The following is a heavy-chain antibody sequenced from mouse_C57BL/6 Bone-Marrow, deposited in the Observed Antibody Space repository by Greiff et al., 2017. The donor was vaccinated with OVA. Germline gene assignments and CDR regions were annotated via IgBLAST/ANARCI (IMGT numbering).Heavy chain of an antibody. J-gene: IGHJ3*01. CDR2: SRNKANDYTT. D-gene: IGHD1-1*01. Sequence: EVKLVESGGGLVQSGRSLRLSCATSGFTFSDFYMEWVRQAPGKGLEWIAASRNKANDYTTEYSASVKGRFIVSRDTSQSILYLQMNALRAEDTAIYYCARDADYGSSYWDAYWGQGTLVTVSA. CDR3: ARDADYGSSYWDAY. V-gene: IGHV7-1*01. CDR1: GFTFSDFY.